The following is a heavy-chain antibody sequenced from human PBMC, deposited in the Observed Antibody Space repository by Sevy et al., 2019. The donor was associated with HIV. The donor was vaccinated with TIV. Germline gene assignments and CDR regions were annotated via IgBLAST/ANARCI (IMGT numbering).Heavy chain of an antibody. J-gene: IGHJ4*02. D-gene: IGHD6-19*01. CDR3: ARCSGWSQPTDY. V-gene: IGHV3-21*06. CDR1: GFSFSAYT. Sequence: GGSLRLSCAASGFSFSAYTMNWVRQAPGKGLEWVSSINSGRNYIYYADSMKGRFTISRDNDTNSLYLQMNSLRAEDTAVYYCARCSGWSQPTDYWGQGTLVTVSS. CDR2: INSGRNYI.